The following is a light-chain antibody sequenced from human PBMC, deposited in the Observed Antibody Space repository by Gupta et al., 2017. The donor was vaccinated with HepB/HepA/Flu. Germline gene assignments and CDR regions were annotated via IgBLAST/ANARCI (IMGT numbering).Light chain of an antibody. CDR1: STNIGNNY. CDR3: DTGDNGRSDYV. Sequence: QSVLTQPPSVSAAPGQKVTISCSGSSTNIGNNYVSWYQQLPGTAPQLLISQNNGRPSGIPERFSGSRSGGSATLIITGLQTGDEAEYYCDTGDNGRSDYVFGSGTKVTVL. V-gene: IGLV1-51*02. CDR2: QNN. J-gene: IGLJ1*01.